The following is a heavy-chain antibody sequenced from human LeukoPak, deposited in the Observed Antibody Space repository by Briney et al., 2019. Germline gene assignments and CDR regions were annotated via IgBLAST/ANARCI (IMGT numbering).Heavy chain of an antibody. CDR2: INSDGSST. CDR3: ARAPVGATCFDY. V-gene: IGHV3-74*01. D-gene: IGHD1-26*01. J-gene: IGHJ4*02. CDR1: GFTLSSYS. Sequence: GGSLRLSCAASGFTLSSYSIHWARQAPGKGLVWVSRINSDGSSTSYADSVKGRFTISRDNAKNTLYLQMNSLRAEDTAVYYCARAPVGATCFDYWGQGTLVTVSS.